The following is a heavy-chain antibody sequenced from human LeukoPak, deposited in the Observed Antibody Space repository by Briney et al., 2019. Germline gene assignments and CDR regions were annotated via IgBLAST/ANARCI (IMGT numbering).Heavy chain of an antibody. CDR1: GFTFSNYG. CDR2: IRYDGSKK. D-gene: IGHD3-9*01. Sequence: GGSLRLSCAASGFTFSNYGMHWVRQAPGKGVEWVAFIRYDGSKKYYADSVKGRFTISRDNSKNTLYLQMNSLRAEDTAMYYCANGPHYNILTGFYKVRSHLDYWGQGTLVTVSS. CDR3: ANGPHYNILTGFYKVRSHLDY. V-gene: IGHV3-30*02. J-gene: IGHJ4*02.